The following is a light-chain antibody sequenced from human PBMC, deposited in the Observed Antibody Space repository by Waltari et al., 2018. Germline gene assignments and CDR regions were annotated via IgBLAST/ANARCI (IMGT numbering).Light chain of an antibody. J-gene: IGKJ1*01. CDR1: QNLGSS. Sequence: DIQMTQSPSTMPASVGDSVTITCRASQNLGSSLGWYQQKPGKAPKILIYEASSLQFGVPSRVSGRGSGAEFTLTIASLQPDDFAAYYCQQYKTSPTWTFGQGTRVELK. CDR2: EAS. V-gene: IGKV1-5*03. CDR3: QQYKTSPTWT.